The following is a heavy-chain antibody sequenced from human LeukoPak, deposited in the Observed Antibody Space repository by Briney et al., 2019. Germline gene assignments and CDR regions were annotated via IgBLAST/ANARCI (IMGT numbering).Heavy chain of an antibody. J-gene: IGHJ4*02. CDR2: IKQDGSEK. D-gene: IGHD4-17*01. CDR3: ARAGNYGDYGHFDY. CDR1: GFTFSSYG. V-gene: IGHV3-7*01. Sequence: GGSLRLSCAASGFTFSSYGMSWVRQAPGKGLEWVANIKQDGSEKYYVDSVKGRFTISRDNAKNSLYLQMNSLRAEDTAVYYCARAGNYGDYGHFDYWGQGTLVTVSS.